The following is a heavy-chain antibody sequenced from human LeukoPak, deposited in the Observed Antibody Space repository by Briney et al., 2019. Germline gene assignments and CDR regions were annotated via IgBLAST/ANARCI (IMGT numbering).Heavy chain of an antibody. CDR2: IRSKAYGATA. D-gene: IGHD3-3*01. J-gene: IGHJ4*02. CDR1: EFTFSRYW. Sequence: GGSLRLSCAASEFTFSRYWMHWVRQAPGKGLEWVGFIRSKAYGATAEYAASVKGRFSISRDDSNSIAYLQMNSLKTDDTAVYYCTGNLDDFWSGYYSFDYWGQGTLVTVSS. CDR3: TGNLDDFWSGYYSFDY. V-gene: IGHV3-49*04.